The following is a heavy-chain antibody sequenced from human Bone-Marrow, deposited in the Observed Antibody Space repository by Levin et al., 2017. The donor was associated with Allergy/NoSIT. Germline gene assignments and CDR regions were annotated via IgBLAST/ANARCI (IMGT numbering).Heavy chain of an antibody. Sequence: PGGSLRLSCEASGFTFKNYWMTWVRQAPGKGLEWVANIKEDGSETSYVDSVKGRFTISRDNGEKSLFLQMNSLRADDTAVYYCARVSDFWTGLVAYYYYYLDVWGKGTTVTVSS. CDR3: ARVSDFWTGLVAYYYYYLDV. V-gene: IGHV3-7*03. CDR2: IKEDGSET. CDR1: GFTFKNYW. J-gene: IGHJ6*03. D-gene: IGHD3/OR15-3a*01.